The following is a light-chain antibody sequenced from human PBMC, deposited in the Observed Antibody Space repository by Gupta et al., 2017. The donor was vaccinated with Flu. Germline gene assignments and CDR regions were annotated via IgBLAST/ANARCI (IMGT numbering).Light chain of an antibody. J-gene: IGKJ1*01. Sequence: IVMTQSPATLSVSPGERAPLSCRASQRFSSKVAWYQQKPGQAPSLLIYDAYTRPTSGPVRFSGGGSGTEVTLTINSLQSEDVAIYYCQQYDTWPPWTLGQGTKVEIK. V-gene: IGKV3-15*01. CDR1: QRFSSK. CDR2: DAY. CDR3: QQYDTWPPWT.